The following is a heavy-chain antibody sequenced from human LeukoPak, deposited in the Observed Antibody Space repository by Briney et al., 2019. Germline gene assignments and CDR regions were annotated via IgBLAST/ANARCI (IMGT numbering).Heavy chain of an antibody. D-gene: IGHD1-26*01. J-gene: IGHJ4*02. V-gene: IGHV1-46*01. CDR3: ARDSLLYYFDY. CDR2: INPSGGST. Sequence: ASVKVSCKASGYTFTSYYMHWVRQAPGQGLEWMGNINPSGGSTSYAQKFQGRVTMTRDTSTSTVYMELSSLRSEDTAVYYCARDSLLYYFDYWGQGTLVTVSS. CDR1: GYTFTSYY.